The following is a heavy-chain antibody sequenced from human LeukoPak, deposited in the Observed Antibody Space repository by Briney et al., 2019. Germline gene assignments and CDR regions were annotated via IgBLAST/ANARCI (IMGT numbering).Heavy chain of an antibody. CDR1: GGSFSGYY. Sequence: PSETLSLTCAVYGGSFSGYYWSWIRQPPGKGLEWIGEINHSGSTNYNPSLKSRVTISVDTSKNQFSLKLSSVTAADTAVYYCASFASSTSSRLSYFDYWGQGTLVTVSS. CDR3: ASFASSTSSRLSYFDY. D-gene: IGHD2-2*01. V-gene: IGHV4-34*01. CDR2: INHSGST. J-gene: IGHJ4*02.